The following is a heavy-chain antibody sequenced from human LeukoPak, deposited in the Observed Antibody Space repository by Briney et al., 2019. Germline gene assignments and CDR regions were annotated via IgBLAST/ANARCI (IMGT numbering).Heavy chain of an antibody. V-gene: IGHV4-61*02. Sequence: NTSQTLSLTCTGSGGSISSGSYYWSWIRQTAGKGLEWIGRIYTSGSTNYNPSLKSRVTISVDTSKNQFSLKLSSVTAADTAVYYCAISFRSSLHELDAFDIWGQGIMVTVSS. CDR3: AISFRSSLHELDAFDI. CDR1: GGSISSGSYY. J-gene: IGHJ3*02. D-gene: IGHD6-13*01. CDR2: IYTSGST.